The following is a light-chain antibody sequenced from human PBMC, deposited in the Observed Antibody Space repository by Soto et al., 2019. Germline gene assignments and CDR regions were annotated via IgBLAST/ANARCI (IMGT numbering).Light chain of an antibody. J-gene: IGLJ3*02. CDR1: SSDVGGYDL. CDR2: EGS. V-gene: IGLV2-23*01. Sequence: QAVVTQPASMSGSPGQSITISCTGTSSDVGGYDLVSWYQQHPGKAPKLIIYEGSKRPSGISNRFSGSKSGNTASLIISGLQGDDEGDYYCCAYVSSNTLLFGGGTKLTVL. CDR3: CAYVSSNTLL.